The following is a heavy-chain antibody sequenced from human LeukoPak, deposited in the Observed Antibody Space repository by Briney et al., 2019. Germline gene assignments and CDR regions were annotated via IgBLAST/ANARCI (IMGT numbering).Heavy chain of an antibody. CDR2: IYYSGST. J-gene: IGHJ4*02. CDR3: ARGGYFDWLFDY. V-gene: IGHV4-59*12. Sequence: PSETLSLTCTVSGGSISSYYWSWIRQPPGKGLEWIGYIYYSGSTNYNPSLKSRVTMSVDTSKSQFSLKLSSVTAADTAVYYCARGGYFDWLFDYWGQGTLVTVSS. CDR1: GGSISSYY. D-gene: IGHD3-9*01.